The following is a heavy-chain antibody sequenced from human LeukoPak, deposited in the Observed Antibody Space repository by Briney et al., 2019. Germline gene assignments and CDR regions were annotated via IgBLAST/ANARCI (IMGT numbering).Heavy chain of an antibody. CDR1: NGSISSGGYS. V-gene: IGHV4-30-2*03. CDR2: IYYSGST. J-gene: IGHJ4*02. Sequence: SQTLSLTCAVSNGSISSGGYSWGWIRQPPGKGLEWIGSIYYSGSTYYNPSLKSRVTISVDTSKNQFSLKLSSVTAADTAVYYCARHIARYDFWSGYYFGELDYWGQGTLVTVSS. D-gene: IGHD3-3*01. CDR3: ARHIARYDFWSGYYFGELDY.